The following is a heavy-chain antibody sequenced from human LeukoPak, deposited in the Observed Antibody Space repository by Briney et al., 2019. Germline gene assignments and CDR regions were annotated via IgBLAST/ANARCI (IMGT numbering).Heavy chain of an antibody. CDR3: ARRRLWDSSSGGLEFDY. D-gene: IGHD6-6*01. V-gene: IGHV4-39*07. CDR2: INHSGGT. CDR1: GGSISSSSYY. Sequence: SETLSLTCTVSGGSISSSSYYWGWIRQPPGKGLEWIGEINHSGGTNYNPSLKSRVTISVDTSKNQFSLKLSSVTAADTAVYYCARRRLWDSSSGGLEFDYWGQGTLVTVSS. J-gene: IGHJ4*02.